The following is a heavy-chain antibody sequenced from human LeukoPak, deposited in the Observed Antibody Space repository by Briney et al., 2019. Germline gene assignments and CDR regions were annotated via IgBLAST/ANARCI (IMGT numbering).Heavy chain of an antibody. D-gene: IGHD2-21*02. Sequence: PGGSLRLSCAASGFTFSSYSMNWVRQAPGKGLEWVSYISSSSSTIYYADSVKGRFTISRDNAKNSLYLQMNSLRAEDTAVYYCAKHGGVHIVVVTATYFDYWGQGTLVTVSS. CDR3: AKHGGVHIVVVTATYFDY. V-gene: IGHV3-48*01. J-gene: IGHJ4*02. CDR1: GFTFSSYS. CDR2: ISSSSSTI.